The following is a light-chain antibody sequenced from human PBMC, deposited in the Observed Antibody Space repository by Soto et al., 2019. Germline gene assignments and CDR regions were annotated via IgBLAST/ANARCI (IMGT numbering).Light chain of an antibody. CDR1: SSDFGSYNL. V-gene: IGLV2-23*01. J-gene: IGLJ2*01. CDR2: EGS. Sequence: QSVLTQPASVSGSPGQSITISCTGTSSDFGSYNLVSWYQQHPGKAPKLMIYEGSKRPSGVSNRFSGSKSGNTASLTISGLQAEDEADYYCCSYADSSTLVFGGGTKLTVL. CDR3: CSYADSSTLV.